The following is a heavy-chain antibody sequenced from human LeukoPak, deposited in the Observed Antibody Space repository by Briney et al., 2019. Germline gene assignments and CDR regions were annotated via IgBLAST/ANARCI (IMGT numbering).Heavy chain of an antibody. CDR1: EFTVSNAW. CDR3: ASGMRVGPNI. Sequence: GGSLRLSCAASEFTVSNAWMSWARQAPGKGLEWVSYISSSSSTIYYADSVKGRFTISRDNAKNSLYLQMNSLRAEDTAVYYCASGMRVGPNIWGQGTLVTVSS. D-gene: IGHD1-26*01. CDR2: ISSSSSTI. J-gene: IGHJ4*02. V-gene: IGHV3-48*04.